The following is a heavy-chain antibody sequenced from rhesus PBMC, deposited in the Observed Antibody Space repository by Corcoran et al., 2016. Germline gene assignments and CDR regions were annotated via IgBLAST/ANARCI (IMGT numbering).Heavy chain of an antibody. Sequence: QVTLKESGPALVEPAQTLTLTCTFSGFSLTTPEMRVSWIRQPPGKALAWIALVDWNDSKEYATSLKTRLTIFKDTAKNQVVLIVTHMDPMDTASYFCARSLTLDRWGQGVLVTVSS. CDR1: GFSLTTPEMR. J-gene: IGHJ4*01. D-gene: IGHD2-15*01. V-gene: IGHV2-174*01. CDR2: VDWNDSK. CDR3: ARSLTLDR.